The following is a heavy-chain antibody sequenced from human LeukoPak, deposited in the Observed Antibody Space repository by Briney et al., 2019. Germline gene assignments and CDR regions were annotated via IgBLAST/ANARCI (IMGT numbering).Heavy chain of an antibody. D-gene: IGHD3-3*01. CDR1: GLSLSSHG. J-gene: IGHJ4*02. CDR3: ATDRGWRTSGYYLYYFEY. Sequence: GGSLRLSCVVSGLSLSSHGMHWVRQAPGKGLEWVASIKHDGSEKYYVDSVRGRFTISRDNTKNSLYLQMSSLRAEDTAVYYCATDRGWRTSGYYLYYFEYWGQGTLVTFSS. V-gene: IGHV3-7*01. CDR2: IKHDGSEK.